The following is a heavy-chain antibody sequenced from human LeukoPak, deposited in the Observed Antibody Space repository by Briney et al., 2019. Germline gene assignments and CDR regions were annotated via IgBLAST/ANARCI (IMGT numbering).Heavy chain of an antibody. J-gene: IGHJ4*02. CDR1: GGSISSSSYY. CDR3: ARHVYVVYLDY. D-gene: IGHD2-15*01. Sequence: SETLSLTSPVPGGSISSSSYYWGWIRQPPGKGLEWIGSIYYSGSTYYNPSLKSRVTISVDTSKNQFSLKLSSVTAADTAVYYCARHVYVVYLDYWGQGTLVTVSS. V-gene: IGHV4-39*01. CDR2: IYYSGST.